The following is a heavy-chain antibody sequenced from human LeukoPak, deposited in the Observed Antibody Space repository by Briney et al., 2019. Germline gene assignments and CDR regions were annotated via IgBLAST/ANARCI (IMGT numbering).Heavy chain of an antibody. CDR2: ISGSDGRT. D-gene: IGHD3-10*01. CDR1: GFTFSNYA. Sequence: GGSLRLSCAASGFTFSNYAMSWVRQAPGKGLEWVAAISGSDGRTYYADSVKGRFTISRDNSKNTLYLQMNSLRAEDTAVYYCARVLGILYYYGSGSYSGNWFDPWGQGTLVTVSS. J-gene: IGHJ5*02. V-gene: IGHV3-23*01. CDR3: ARVLGILYYYGSGSYSGNWFDP.